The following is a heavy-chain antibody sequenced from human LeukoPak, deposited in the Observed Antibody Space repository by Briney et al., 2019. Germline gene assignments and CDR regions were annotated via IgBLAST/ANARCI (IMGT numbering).Heavy chain of an antibody. D-gene: IGHD2/OR15-2a*01. J-gene: IGHJ4*02. V-gene: IGHV3-74*03. Sequence: PGGSLRLSCAASGFGFSSYWMLWVRQAPGKGLVRVARISPDGSSALSADSVRGRFTISRDNADNTLYLQLNSLRAEDTAVYYCARVSFCPRCHFDYWGQGTLVTVSS. CDR2: ISPDGSSA. CDR1: GFGFSSYW. CDR3: ARVSFCPRCHFDY.